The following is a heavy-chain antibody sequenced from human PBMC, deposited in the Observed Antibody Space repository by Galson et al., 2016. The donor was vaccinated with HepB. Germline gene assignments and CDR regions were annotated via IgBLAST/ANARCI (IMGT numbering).Heavy chain of an antibody. Sequence: SLRLSCAASGFPFDRCGMTWFRQAPGKGLEWVSTICGRCGDVDYADSVKGRFTISRDDSKSTLYLHMNSLRVEDTAIYYCAIDPSQWHDLLFGNWAQGTLVTVSA. V-gene: IGHV3-23*01. J-gene: IGHJ4*02. CDR1: GFPFDRCG. CDR3: AIDPSQWHDLLFGN. CDR2: ICGRCGDV. D-gene: IGHD6-19*01.